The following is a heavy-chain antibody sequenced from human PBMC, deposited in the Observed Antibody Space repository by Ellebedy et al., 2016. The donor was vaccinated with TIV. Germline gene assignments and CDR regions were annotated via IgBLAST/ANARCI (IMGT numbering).Heavy chain of an antibody. V-gene: IGHV4-39*01. CDR1: GGSIVNSPYF. D-gene: IGHD2-21*02. Sequence: SETLSLTXTVSGGSIVNSPYFWDWIRQPPGKGLEWIGSISYRGSTSYIPALKSRVTMSVDTSKDQFSLKVRSVTAADTAFYFCARVAAAGHLSSVDFWGQGTLVTVSS. CDR3: ARVAAAGHLSSVDF. CDR2: ISYRGST. J-gene: IGHJ4*02.